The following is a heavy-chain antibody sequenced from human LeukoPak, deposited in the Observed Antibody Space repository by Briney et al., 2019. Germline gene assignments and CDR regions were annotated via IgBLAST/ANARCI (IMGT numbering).Heavy chain of an antibody. J-gene: IGHJ4*02. CDR3: AKGIAAAGPYFDY. V-gene: IGHV3-23*01. CDR1: GFTFSSYA. D-gene: IGHD6-13*01. Sequence: GGSPRLSCAASGFTFSSYAMSWVRQAPGKGLEWVSAISGGGSSTYYADSVKGRFTISRDNSKNTLYLQMNSLRAEDTAIYYCAKGIAAAGPYFDYWGQGTLVTVSS. CDR2: ISGGGSST.